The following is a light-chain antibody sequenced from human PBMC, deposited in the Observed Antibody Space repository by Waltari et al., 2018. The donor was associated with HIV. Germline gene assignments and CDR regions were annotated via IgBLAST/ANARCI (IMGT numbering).Light chain of an antibody. CDR1: SSNIGSKP. CDR2: NNN. CDR3: AAWDRSLNGPV. J-gene: IGLJ1*01. Sequence: QSVLTQPPSASGTPGQRVTISCSGSSSNIGSKPVNWYQQLPGTAPKLLIYNNNRRPSGVPVRVSGSKSGTSASLAISGLQSEDEADYYCAAWDRSLNGPVFGTGTKVTVL. V-gene: IGLV1-44*01.